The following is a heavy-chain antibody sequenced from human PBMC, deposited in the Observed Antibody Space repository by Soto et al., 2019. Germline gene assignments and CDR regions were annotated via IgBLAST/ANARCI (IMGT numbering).Heavy chain of an antibody. J-gene: IGHJ5*02. CDR2: ITSDGGSA. CDR1: GFTLSRHW. Sequence: EVQLVESGGGSVQPGGSLRLQCAASGFTLSRHWMYWVRQAPGKGLSWVSRITSDGGSARYADSVNGRFTVARDSAKNMLYLEMNGLRVEDSVVYYWASEAIYSSGRGMDLWGQGILVTVSS. V-gene: IGHV3-74*01. D-gene: IGHD3-22*01. CDR3: ASEAIYSSGRGMDL.